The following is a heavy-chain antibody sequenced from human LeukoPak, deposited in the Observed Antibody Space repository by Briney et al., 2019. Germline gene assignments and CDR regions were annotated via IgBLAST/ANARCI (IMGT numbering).Heavy chain of an antibody. Sequence: GGSLRLSCEASGFRFDDHGMSWVRQAPGKGLEWVSGINWNGASTGYGDSVKGRFTISRDNAKNSLYLQMNSLRAEDTALYYCAGGDSNGWYFDYWGQGVLVTVSS. J-gene: IGHJ4*02. D-gene: IGHD6-19*01. CDR2: INWNGAST. V-gene: IGHV3-20*04. CDR1: GFRFDDHG. CDR3: AGGDSNGWYFDY.